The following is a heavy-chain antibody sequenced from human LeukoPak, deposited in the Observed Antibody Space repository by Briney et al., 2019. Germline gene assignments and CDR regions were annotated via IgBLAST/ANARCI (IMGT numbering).Heavy chain of an antibody. CDR1: GDSISGYY. V-gene: IGHV4-59*01. J-gene: IGHJ4*02. Sequence: TSETLSLTCTVSGDSISGYYWSWIRQPPGEGLEWIGCIYYTGSTSYGPSLKSRVTLSLDTSKSQFSLKLASVTAADTAVYYCARQQSCSGGTCYFYFDSWGQGTLVTVSS. CDR2: IYYTGST. D-gene: IGHD2-15*01. CDR3: ARQQSCSGGTCYFYFDS.